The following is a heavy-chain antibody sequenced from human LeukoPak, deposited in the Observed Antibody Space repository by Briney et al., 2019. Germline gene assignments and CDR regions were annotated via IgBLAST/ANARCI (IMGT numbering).Heavy chain of an antibody. CDR1: GFTFSSYS. V-gene: IGHV3-21*01. D-gene: IGHD5-18*01. J-gene: IGHJ3*02. Sequence: GGSLRLSCAASGFTFSSYSMNWVRQAPGKGLEWVSSISSSSSYIYYADSVKGRFTISRDNAKNSPYLQMNSLRAEDTAVYYCARDFADTAMGDAFDIWGQGTMVTVSS. CDR3: ARDFADTAMGDAFDI. CDR2: ISSSSSYI.